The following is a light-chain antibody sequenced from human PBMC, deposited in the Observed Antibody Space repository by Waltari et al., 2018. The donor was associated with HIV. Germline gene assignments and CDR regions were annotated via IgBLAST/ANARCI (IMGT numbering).Light chain of an antibody. V-gene: IGKV3-20*01. J-gene: IGKJ1*01. CDR2: GAS. Sequence: EVVLTQSPGTLSLSPGERATLSCRASQSVSASYLVWYQQKAGQAPRPLIYGASTRATGIPDRFSGSGSGTDFTLTISRLEPEDFAVYYCQQYYSTPWTFGQGTRVEIK. CDR1: QSVSASY. CDR3: QQYYSTPWT.